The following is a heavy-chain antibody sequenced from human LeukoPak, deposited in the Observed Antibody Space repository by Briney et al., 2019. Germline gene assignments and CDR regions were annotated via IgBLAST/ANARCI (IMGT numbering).Heavy chain of an antibody. Sequence: GESLKISCKGSGYSFTSYWIGWVRQMPGKGLEWMGIIYPGDSDTRYSPSFQGQVTISADKSISTAYLQWSSLKASDTAMYYCARSAGYCSGGSCYASRDAFDIWGQGTMVTVSS. V-gene: IGHV5-51*01. CDR2: IYPGDSDT. J-gene: IGHJ3*02. CDR3: ARSAGYCSGGSCYASRDAFDI. CDR1: GYSFTSYW. D-gene: IGHD2-15*01.